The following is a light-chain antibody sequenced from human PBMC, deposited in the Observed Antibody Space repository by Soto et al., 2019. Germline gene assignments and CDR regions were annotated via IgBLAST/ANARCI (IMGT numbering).Light chain of an antibody. V-gene: IGKV3-20*01. CDR3: QQYGDSPRS. CDR1: RSLSSDY. J-gene: IGKJ1*01. CDR2: YAS. Sequence: IVLMQSPDTLSLSPGERATLSCRASRSLSSDYLAWYQQKPGQAPRLLFYYASRRATGTPDRFSVSGSGTDFTLTISRLEPGDFAVYYCQQYGDSPRSFGQGTKVDIK.